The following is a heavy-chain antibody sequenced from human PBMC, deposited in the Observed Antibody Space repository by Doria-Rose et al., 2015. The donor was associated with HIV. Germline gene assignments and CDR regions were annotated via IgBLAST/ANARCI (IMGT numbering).Heavy chain of an antibody. CDR2: INPDNGVT. Sequence: QVQLVQSGAEMKKPGASVKVSCKASGYTFTQSAIHWVRQAPGQPIEWLGWINPDNGVTQYSQDFQDRITISSETPASTVYLELRSLRSGDTALYYCARGVPVGFCSSLSCLEVSHYYAMDVGGLGTTVTVSS. D-gene: IGHD1-26*01. V-gene: IGHV1-3*03. J-gene: IGHJ6*02. CDR3: ARGVPVGFCSSLSCLEVSHYYAMDV. CDR1: GYTFTQSA.